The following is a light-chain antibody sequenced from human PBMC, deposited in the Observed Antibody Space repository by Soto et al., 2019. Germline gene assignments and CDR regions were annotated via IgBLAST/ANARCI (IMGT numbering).Light chain of an antibody. Sequence: EIVLTQSPGTLSLSPGERATLSCRASQSVSSSYLAWYQQKPGQAPRLLIYGASSRATGIPDRFSGSGSGTDFTLTISRLEPEYVAVYYCQQYGSSPLTFGGVTKVEIK. J-gene: IGKJ4*01. V-gene: IGKV3-20*01. CDR1: QSVSSSY. CDR2: GAS. CDR3: QQYGSSPLT.